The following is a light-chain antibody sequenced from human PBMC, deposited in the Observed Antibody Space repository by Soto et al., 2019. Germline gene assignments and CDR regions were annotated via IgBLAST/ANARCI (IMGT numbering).Light chain of an antibody. CDR1: QTLKRTY. J-gene: IGKJ4*01. CDR2: DAS. CDR3: QQRSNS. V-gene: IGKV3D-20*02. Sequence: EIVLMQSPGPLSLSPGERATLSCRASQTLKRTYIAWYQQKPGQAPRLLIYDASTRATGIPPRFSGSGSGKDFTLTISSLEPEDFAVYYCQQRSNSLGGGTKVDIK.